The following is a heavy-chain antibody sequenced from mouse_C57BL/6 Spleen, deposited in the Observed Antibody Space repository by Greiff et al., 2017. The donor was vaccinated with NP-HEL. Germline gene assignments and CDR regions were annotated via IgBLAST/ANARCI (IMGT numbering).Heavy chain of an antibody. Sequence: ESGPGLVKPSQSLSLTCSVTGYSITSGYYWNWIRQFPGNKLEWMGYISYDGRNNYNPSLTNRISITRDTSKNQFFLKLNSVTTEATATYYCARGRYFDVWGTGTTVTVSS. J-gene: IGHJ1*03. CDR3: ARGRYFDV. CDR2: ISYDGRN. V-gene: IGHV3-6*01. CDR1: GYSITSGYY.